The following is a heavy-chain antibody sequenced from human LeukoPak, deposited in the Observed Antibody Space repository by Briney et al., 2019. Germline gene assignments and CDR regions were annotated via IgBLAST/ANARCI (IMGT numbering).Heavy chain of an antibody. V-gene: IGHV4-59*01. CDR3: ARGVYCSGGSCYLDY. CDR1: GGSISSYY. Sequence: SETLSLTCTVSGGSISSYYWSWIRQPPGKGLEWIGYIYYSGGTNYNPSLKSRVTISVDTSKNQFSLKLSSVTAADTAVYYCARGVYCSGGSCYLDYWGQGTLVTVSS. CDR2: IYYSGGT. D-gene: IGHD2-15*01. J-gene: IGHJ4*02.